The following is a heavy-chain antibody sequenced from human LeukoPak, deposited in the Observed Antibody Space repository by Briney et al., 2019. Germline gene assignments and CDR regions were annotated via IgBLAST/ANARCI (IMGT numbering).Heavy chain of an antibody. CDR2: INAGNGNT. CDR3: ARSRGLYCSSTSCYGGGAFDI. V-gene: IGHV1-3*01. CDR1: GYTFTSYA. J-gene: IGHJ3*02. Sequence: ASVKVSCKASGYTFTSYAMRWVRQAPGQRLEWMGWINAGNGNTKYSQKFQGRVTITRDTSASTAYMELSSLRSEDTAVYYCARSRGLYCSSTSCYGGGAFDIWGQGTMVTVSS. D-gene: IGHD2-2*01.